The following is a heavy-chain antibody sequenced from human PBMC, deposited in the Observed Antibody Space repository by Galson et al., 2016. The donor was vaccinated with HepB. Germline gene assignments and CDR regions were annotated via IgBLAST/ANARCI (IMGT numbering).Heavy chain of an antibody. CDR2: VRYDGETK. J-gene: IGHJ3*01. Sequence: SLRLSCAASGFTFSNYGMHWVRQTPDKGLEWVALVRYDGETKYYGDSVKGRFTISRDNSKSTLYLQMNSLRVEDTAVYYCAREGADGDFHDAFDFWGQGTMVTVSS. CDR3: AREGADGDFHDAFDF. D-gene: IGHD4-17*01. CDR1: GFTFSNYG. V-gene: IGHV3-33*01.